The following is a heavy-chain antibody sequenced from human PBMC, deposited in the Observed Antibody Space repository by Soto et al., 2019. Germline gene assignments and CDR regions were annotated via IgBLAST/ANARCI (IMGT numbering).Heavy chain of an antibody. D-gene: IGHD2-21*01. CDR3: ARVPLYSDYYYCMDV. Sequence: QVQLVQSGAEVKKPGASVKVSCKASGYTFTSYAMHWVRQAPGQRLEWMGWINAGNGNTKYSQKFQGRVTITSDTSASTAYMELSSLRSEDTAVYSCARVPLYSDYYYCMDVWGQGTTVTVSS. V-gene: IGHV1-3*01. CDR2: INAGNGNT. CDR1: GYTFTSYA. J-gene: IGHJ6*02.